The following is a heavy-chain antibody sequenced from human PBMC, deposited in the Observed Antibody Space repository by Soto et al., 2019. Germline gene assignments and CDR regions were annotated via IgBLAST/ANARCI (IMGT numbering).Heavy chain of an antibody. D-gene: IGHD3-22*01. CDR3: ASMDYYDSSGYEYYFDY. Sequence: APGQGLEWMGWISAYNGNTNYAQKLQGRVTMTTDTSTSTAYMELRSLRSDDTAVYYCASMDYYDSSGYEYYFDYWGQGTLVTVSS. V-gene: IGHV1-18*01. CDR2: ISAYNGNT. J-gene: IGHJ4*02.